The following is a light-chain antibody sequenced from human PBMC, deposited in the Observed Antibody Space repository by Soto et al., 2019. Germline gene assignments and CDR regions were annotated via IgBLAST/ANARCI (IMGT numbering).Light chain of an antibody. CDR3: QQRYSWPIT. CDR1: QSVRNS. J-gene: IGKJ5*01. CDR2: DVS. Sequence: EIVLTQSPATLSLSPGERATLSCRASQSVRNSLIWYQQKPGQAPRLLIYDVSNRATGIPARLSGSGSETDFTLTISSLEPEDFAVYYCQQRYSWPITFGQGTRLEIK. V-gene: IGKV3-11*01.